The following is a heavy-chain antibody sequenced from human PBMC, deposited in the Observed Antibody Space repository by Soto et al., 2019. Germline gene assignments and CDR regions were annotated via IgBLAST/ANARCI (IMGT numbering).Heavy chain of an antibody. CDR1: GGTFSSYA. Sequence: SVKVSFKASGGTFSSYAISWVRQAPGQGLEWMGGIIPIFGTANYAQKFQGRVTITADESTSTAYMELSSLRSEDTAVYYCARDHREAYSSSWLSGKTKYGFDPWGQGTLVTVSS. CDR3: ARDHREAYSSSWLSGKTKYGFDP. J-gene: IGHJ5*02. D-gene: IGHD6-13*01. V-gene: IGHV1-69*13. CDR2: IIPIFGTA.